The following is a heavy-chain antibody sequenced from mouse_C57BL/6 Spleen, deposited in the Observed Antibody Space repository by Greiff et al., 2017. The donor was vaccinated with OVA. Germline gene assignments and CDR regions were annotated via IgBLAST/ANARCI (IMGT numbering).Heavy chain of an antibody. CDR2: IHPNSGST. V-gene: IGHV1-64*01. D-gene: IGHD2-1*01. CDR3: ARGGVYYGNFYYFDY. CDR1: GYTFTSYW. J-gene: IGHJ2*01. Sequence: VQLQQSGAELVKPGASVKLSCKASGYTFTSYWMHWVKQRPGQGLEWIGMIHPNSGSTNYNEKFKSKATLTVDKSSSTAYMQLSSLTSEDSAVYYCARGGVYYGNFYYFDYWGQGTTLTVSS.